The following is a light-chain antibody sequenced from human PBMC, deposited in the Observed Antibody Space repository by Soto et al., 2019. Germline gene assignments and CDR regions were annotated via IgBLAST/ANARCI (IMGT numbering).Light chain of an antibody. Sequence: DIQMTQSPSSLYASVGDRVTITYQASQAISSFLNWYQQNPGQAPNLLIYDASNLETGVPSRFSGSGSGTDYTFTISSLQPEDIATYFCQQYDNLPITFGQGTRLEIK. V-gene: IGKV1-33*01. J-gene: IGKJ5*01. CDR2: DAS. CDR3: QQYDNLPIT. CDR1: QAISSF.